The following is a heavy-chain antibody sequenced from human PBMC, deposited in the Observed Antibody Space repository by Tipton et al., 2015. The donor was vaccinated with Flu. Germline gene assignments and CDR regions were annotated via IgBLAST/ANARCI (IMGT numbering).Heavy chain of an antibody. CDR1: GGSFSGYY. Sequence: TLSLTCAVYGGSFSGYYWSWIRQPPGKGLEWIGEINHSGSTNYNPSLKSRVTISVDTSKNQFSLKLSSVTAADTAVYYCARGGRKWELLGAIVFWGQGTLVPVSS. V-gene: IGHV4-34*01. J-gene: IGHJ4*02. CDR2: INHSGST. D-gene: IGHD1-26*01. CDR3: ARGGRKWELLGAIVF.